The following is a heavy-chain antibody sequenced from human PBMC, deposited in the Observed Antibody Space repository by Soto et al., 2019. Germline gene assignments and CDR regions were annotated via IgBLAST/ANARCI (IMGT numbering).Heavy chain of an antibody. CDR3: TRDASYYSLWSGYYPSRNGMDA. Sequence: QVQVVECGGGVVQPGRSRRLSCAASGFTFSSFGMHWVRQAPGKGLEWVSLIWYDGSKKSYGDSVKGRFTISRDNSRNTVYLQMNSLRADATAVYYCTRDASYYSLWSGYYPSRNGMDAWGQGNTVTVSS. CDR1: GFTFSSFG. CDR2: IWYDGSKK. D-gene: IGHD3-3*01. V-gene: IGHV3-33*01. J-gene: IGHJ6*02.